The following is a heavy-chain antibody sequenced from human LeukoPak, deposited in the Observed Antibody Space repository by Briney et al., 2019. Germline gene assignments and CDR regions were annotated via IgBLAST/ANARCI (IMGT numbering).Heavy chain of an antibody. CDR3: ARGRSRITIFGVVITNKGFDY. D-gene: IGHD3-3*01. V-gene: IGHV4-34*01. J-gene: IGHJ4*02. CDR1: GGSFSGYY. Sequence: SETLSLTCAVYGGSFSGYYWSWIRQPPGKGLEWIGEINHSGSTNYNPSLKSRVTISVDTSKNQFSLKLSSVTAADTAVYYCARGRSRITIFGVVITNKGFDYWGQGTLVTGSS. CDR2: INHSGST.